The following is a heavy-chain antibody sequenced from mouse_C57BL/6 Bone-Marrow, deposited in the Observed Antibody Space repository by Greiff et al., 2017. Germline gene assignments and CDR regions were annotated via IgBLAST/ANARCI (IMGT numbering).Heavy chain of an antibody. Sequence: QFQLQQPGAELVKPGASVKLSCKASGYTFTSYWMPWVKQRPGKGLEWIGMIHPNSGSTNYNEKFKSKATLTVDKSSSTAYMQLSSLTSEDSAVYYCARSCYYYGSSYVGGAMDYWGQGTSVTVSS. V-gene: IGHV1-64*01. CDR3: ARSCYYYGSSYVGGAMDY. CDR1: GYTFTSYW. CDR2: IHPNSGST. D-gene: IGHD1-1*01. J-gene: IGHJ4*01.